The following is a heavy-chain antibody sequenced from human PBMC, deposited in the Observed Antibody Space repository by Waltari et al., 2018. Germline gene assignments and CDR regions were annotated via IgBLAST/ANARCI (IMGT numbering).Heavy chain of an antibody. CDR1: GGSISSGDYY. CDR3: ARYLRLKWLLPLPYGMDV. Sequence: QVQLQESGPGLVKPSQTLSLTCTVSGGSISSGDYYWSWIRQPPGKGLEWIGYIYYSGSTYYNPSLKSRVTISVDTSKNQFSLKLSSVTAADTAVYYCARYLRLKWLLPLPYGMDVWGQGTTVTVSS. CDR2: IYYSGST. D-gene: IGHD3-22*01. V-gene: IGHV4-30-4*01. J-gene: IGHJ6*02.